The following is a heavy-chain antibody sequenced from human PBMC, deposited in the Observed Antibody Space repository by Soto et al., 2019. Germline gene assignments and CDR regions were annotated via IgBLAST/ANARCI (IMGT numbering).Heavy chain of an antibody. D-gene: IGHD1-1*01. CDR2: ISGRSTTI. V-gene: IGHV3-48*02. Sequence: GGSLRLSCAASGFTFSARSMNWVRQAPGKGLEWISYISGRSTTIYYADSVKGRFTISRDNAKNSLHLQMDSLRDEDTAMYYCARGELDRTIDYWGQGTLVTVSS. CDR3: ARGELDRTIDY. CDR1: GFTFSARS. J-gene: IGHJ4*02.